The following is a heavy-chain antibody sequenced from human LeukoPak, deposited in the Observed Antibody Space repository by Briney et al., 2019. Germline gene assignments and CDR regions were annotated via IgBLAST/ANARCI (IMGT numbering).Heavy chain of an antibody. Sequence: GGSLRLSCAASGFTFNNYYMSWGRQAPGKGREGGANIKEDGSEGYYMDSVKGRFTISRENAKNSVYQQMNNLRAEDTAVYYCAKDSGSGGAASAWGQGTLVTVSS. CDR3: AKDSGSGGAASA. D-gene: IGHD3-22*01. J-gene: IGHJ4*02. CDR1: GFTFNNYY. CDR2: IKEDGSEG. V-gene: IGHV3-7*01.